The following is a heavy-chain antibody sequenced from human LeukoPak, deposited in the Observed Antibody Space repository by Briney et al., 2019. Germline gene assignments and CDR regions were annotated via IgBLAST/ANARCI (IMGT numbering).Heavy chain of an antibody. Sequence: ASVKVSCKASGYTFTSYDINWVRQATGQGLEWMGWMNPNSGNTGYAQKFQGGVTMTRNTSISTAYMELSSLRSEDTAVYYCARVTVWGSYRKRDYFDYWGQGTLVTVSS. CDR1: GYTFTSYD. CDR2: MNPNSGNT. V-gene: IGHV1-8*01. CDR3: ARVTVWGSYRKRDYFDY. D-gene: IGHD3-16*02. J-gene: IGHJ4*02.